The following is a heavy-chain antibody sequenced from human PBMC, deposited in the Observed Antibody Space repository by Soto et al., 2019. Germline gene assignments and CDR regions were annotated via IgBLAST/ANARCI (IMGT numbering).Heavy chain of an antibody. V-gene: IGHV3-7*01. Sequence: EVQLVESGGGLVQSGGSLRLSCAASGFMVSTNCMTWVRQAPGKGLEWVATIKTDGSAKYYVDSVKGRFTISRDNAKNSLYLQMNSLRDEDTALYYCANDGGWHCGYWGQGTLVTVSS. CDR1: GFMVSTNC. CDR3: ANDGGWHCGY. J-gene: IGHJ4*01. CDR2: IKTDGSAK. D-gene: IGHD6-19*01.